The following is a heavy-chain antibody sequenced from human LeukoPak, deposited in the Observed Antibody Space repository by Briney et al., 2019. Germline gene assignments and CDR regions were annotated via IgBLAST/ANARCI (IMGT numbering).Heavy chain of an antibody. CDR3: VKSAGRNGGN. V-gene: IGHV3-69-1*02. CDR1: GFTFSSYD. CDR2: ISSSSDT. D-gene: IGHD1-26*01. J-gene: IGHJ4*02. Sequence: PGGSLRLSCAASGFTFSSYDMSWVRQAPGKGLQWLSYISSSSDTSYADSVRGRFTISRDNAKKSVYLQMNSLRAEDTAIYYCVKSAGRNGGNWGQGTLVTVSS.